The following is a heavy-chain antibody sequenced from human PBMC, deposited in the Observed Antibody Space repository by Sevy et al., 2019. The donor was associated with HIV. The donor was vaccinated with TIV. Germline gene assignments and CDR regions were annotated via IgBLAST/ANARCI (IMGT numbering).Heavy chain of an antibody. V-gene: IGHV4-34*01. D-gene: IGHD2-15*01. CDR1: GGSFSGYY. CDR2: INHSGST. Sequence: SETLSLTCAVYGGSFSGYYWSWIRQPPGKGLEWIEEINHSGSTNYNPSLKSRVTISVDTSKNQFSLKLSSVTAADTAVYYCARGHVSDCSGGSCYSGWFDPWGQGTLVTVSS. J-gene: IGHJ5*02. CDR3: ARGHVSDCSGGSCYSGWFDP.